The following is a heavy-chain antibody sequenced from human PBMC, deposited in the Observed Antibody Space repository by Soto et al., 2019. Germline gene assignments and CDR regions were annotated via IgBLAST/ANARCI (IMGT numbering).Heavy chain of an antibody. J-gene: IGHJ4*02. V-gene: IGHV3-33*08. D-gene: IGHD1-26*01. CDR2: IWYDGSNK. CDR1: GFTFSSYG. CDR3: ARGGSGSYHLDY. Sequence: LRLSCAASGFTFSSYGMHWVRQAPGKGLEWVAIIWYDGSNKYYADSVKGRFTISRDNSKNTLYLQMNSLRAEDTAVYYCARGGSGSYHLDYWGQGTLVTVSS.